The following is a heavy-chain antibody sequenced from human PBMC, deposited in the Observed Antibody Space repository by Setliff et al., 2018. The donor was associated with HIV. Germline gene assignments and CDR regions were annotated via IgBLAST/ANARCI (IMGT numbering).Heavy chain of an antibody. CDR3: ARAYSSGWRDAFDI. J-gene: IGHJ3*02. CDR1: GDSISSSAYY. V-gene: IGHV4-61*05. CDR2: ISYSGST. D-gene: IGHD6-19*01. Sequence: SETLSLTCTVSGDSISSSAYYWGWIRQPPGKGLEWIGYISYSGSTNYNPSLKSRVTISVDTSKNQFSLKLNSVTAADTAVYYCARAYSSGWRDAFDIWGQGTMVTVSS.